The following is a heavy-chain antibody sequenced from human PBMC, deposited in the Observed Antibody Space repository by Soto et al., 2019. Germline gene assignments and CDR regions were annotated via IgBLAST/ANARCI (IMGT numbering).Heavy chain of an antibody. V-gene: IGHV1-2*04. CDR1: GHTFTGYY. CDR2: INPNSGGT. D-gene: IGHD3-10*01. Sequence: QVQLVQSGPEVKKPGASVKVSCNASGHTFTGYYMHWVRQAHGQGLEWMGWINPNSGGTNYAQKCQGWVTMTRDTSISTAYMELSRLRSDETAVYYCARGMTLVLGVLLDAFDIWGQGTRVPVSS. J-gene: IGHJ3*02. CDR3: ARGMTLVLGVLLDAFDI.